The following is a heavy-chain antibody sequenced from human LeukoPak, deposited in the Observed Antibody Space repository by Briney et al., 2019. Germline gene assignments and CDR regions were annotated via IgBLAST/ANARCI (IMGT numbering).Heavy chain of an antibody. D-gene: IGHD5-12*01. CDR3: ARVGYTTRNFDY. CDR2: INYSGTT. CDR1: GGSISSGGYY. Sequence: PSQTLSLTCTVSGGSISSGGYYWTWIRQHPGKGLEWIGYINYSGTTYYNASLKRRVTISADTSKNHFSLKVNSVTAADTAVYCCARVGYTTRNFDYWGQGTLVTVSS. J-gene: IGHJ4*02. V-gene: IGHV4-31*03.